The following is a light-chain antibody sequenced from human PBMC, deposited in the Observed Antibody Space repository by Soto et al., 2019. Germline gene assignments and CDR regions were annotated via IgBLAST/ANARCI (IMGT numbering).Light chain of an antibody. J-gene: IGLJ1*01. CDR3: SSYTSSSPLYV. CDR1: SSDVGCYNY. Sequence: QSALTQPASVSGSPGQSITISCTGTSSDVGCYNYVSWYQQHPGKAPKLMIYEVSNRPSGVSNRFSGSKSGNTASLTISGLQAEDEADYYCSSYTSSSPLYVFGTGTKVTVL. CDR2: EVS. V-gene: IGLV2-14*01.